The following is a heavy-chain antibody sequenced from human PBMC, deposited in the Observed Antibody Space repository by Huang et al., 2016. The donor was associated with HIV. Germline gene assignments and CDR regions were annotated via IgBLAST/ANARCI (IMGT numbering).Heavy chain of an antibody. CDR3: ASASIAARRWFDP. V-gene: IGHV4-59*01. CDR1: GGSMSSYY. D-gene: IGHD6-6*01. Sequence: QVQLQESGPGLVKPSETLSLTCTVSGGSMSSYYWSWIRQPPGKGLEWIGYIYYSGGTNYNPSLKSRGTISVDTSKSQFCLRLSSVTAADTAVYYCASASIAARRWFDPWGQGSLVTVSS. CDR2: IYYSGGT. J-gene: IGHJ5*02.